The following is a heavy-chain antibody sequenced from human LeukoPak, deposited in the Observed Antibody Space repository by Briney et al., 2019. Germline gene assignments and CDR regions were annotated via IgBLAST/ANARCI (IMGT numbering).Heavy chain of an antibody. D-gene: IGHD1-26*01. CDR3: ARAPRGSYFGLDY. CDR1: GFTFSSYS. V-gene: IGHV3-21*01. CDR2: ISSSSSYI. J-gene: IGHJ4*02. Sequence: GGSLRLSCAASGFTFSSYSMNWVRQAPGKGLEWASSISSSSSYIYYADSVKGRFTISRDNAKNSLYLQMNSLRAEDTAVYYCARAPRGSYFGLDYWGQGTLVTVSS.